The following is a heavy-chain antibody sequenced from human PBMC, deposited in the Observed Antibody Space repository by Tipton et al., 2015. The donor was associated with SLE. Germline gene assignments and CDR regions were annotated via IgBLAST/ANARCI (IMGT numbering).Heavy chain of an antibody. V-gene: IGHV4-59*01. CDR3: AKDRGYGMDV. D-gene: IGHD3-10*01. CDR2: FFSNGFA. J-gene: IGHJ6*02. CDR1: GGSITTYY. Sequence: TLSLTCIVSGGSITTYYWSWIRQPPGKGLEWLGYFFSNGFALYNPSLKSRATISLDTSRGQLSLKLTFVTAADTALYYCAKDRGYGMDVWGQGTTVTVSS.